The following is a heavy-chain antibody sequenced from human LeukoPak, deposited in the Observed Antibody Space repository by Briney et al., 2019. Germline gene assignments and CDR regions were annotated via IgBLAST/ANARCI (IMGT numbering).Heavy chain of an antibody. J-gene: IGHJ5*02. CDR1: GFSLSISGVG. D-gene: IGHD3-16*02. Sequence: ESGPTLVNPTQTLTLTCTFSGFSLSISGVGVGWIRQPPGKALEWLALIYWNDYKRYSPSLKSRLTITRDTSKNQVVLTMTNMDPWDTATYFWANRPAYDYVWGSYRENWFDPWGQGTLVTVSS. CDR3: ANRPAYDYVWGSYRENWFDP. CDR2: IYWNDYK. V-gene: IGHV2-5*01.